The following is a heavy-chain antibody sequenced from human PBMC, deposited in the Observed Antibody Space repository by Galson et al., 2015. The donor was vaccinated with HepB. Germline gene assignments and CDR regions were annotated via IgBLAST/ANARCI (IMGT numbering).Heavy chain of an antibody. V-gene: IGHV1-24*01. CDR1: GYTLTELS. CDR3: ATEAEGGSGYTFDY. D-gene: IGHD3-22*01. J-gene: IGHJ4*02. Sequence: SVKVSCKVSGYTLTELSMHWVRQAPGKGLEWMGGFDPEDGETIYAQKFQGRVTMTEDTSTDTAYMELSSLRSEDTAVYYCATEAEGGSGYTFDYWGQGTLVTVSS. CDR2: FDPEDGET.